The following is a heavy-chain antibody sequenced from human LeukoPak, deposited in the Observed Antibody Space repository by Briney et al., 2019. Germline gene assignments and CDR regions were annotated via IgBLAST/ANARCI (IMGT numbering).Heavy chain of an antibody. CDR1: GGSISSGSYY. CDR2: IYTSGST. CDR3: ARGDCDFWSGYLDY. D-gene: IGHD3-3*01. V-gene: IGHV4-61*02. Sequence: PSQTLSLTCTVSGGSISSGSYYWSWVRQPAGKGLEWIGRIYTSGSTNYNPSLKSRVTISVDTSENQFSLKLSSVTAADTAVYYCARGDCDFWSGYLDYWGQGTLVTVSS. J-gene: IGHJ4*02.